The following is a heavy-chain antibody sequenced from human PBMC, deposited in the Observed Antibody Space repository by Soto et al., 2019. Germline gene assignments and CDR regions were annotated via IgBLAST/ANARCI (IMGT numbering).Heavy chain of an antibody. J-gene: IGHJ3*02. V-gene: IGHV3-23*01. CDR1: EFTLSNYA. D-gene: IGHD2-21*02. Sequence: GGSLRLSCAASEFTLSNYAMSWVRQAPGKGLEWVSVISGSDDSTYYADSVKGRFTISRDNSKNTLYLQMNSLRAEDTAVYYCAKWGVVVTAPTRDDAFDIWGQGTMVTVSS. CDR2: ISGSDDST. CDR3: AKWGVVVTAPTRDDAFDI.